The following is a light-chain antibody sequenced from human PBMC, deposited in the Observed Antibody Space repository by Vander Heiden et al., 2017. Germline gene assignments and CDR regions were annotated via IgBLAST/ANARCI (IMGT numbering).Light chain of an antibody. CDR2: GVS. V-gene: IGLV2-8*01. CDR1: SSDVGGYNF. CDR3: SSYAGNNIFI. J-gene: IGLJ2*01. Sequence: QSALTQPPSASGSPGQSVTISCTGTSSDVGGYNFVSWYQQYPTKAPKLMIYGVSKRPSGVPDRFSGSKSGNTASLTVSGLQAEDEADYYCSSYAGNNIFIFGGGTKLTVL.